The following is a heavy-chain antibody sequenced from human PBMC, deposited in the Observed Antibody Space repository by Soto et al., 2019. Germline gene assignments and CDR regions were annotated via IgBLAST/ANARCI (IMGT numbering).Heavy chain of an antibody. V-gene: IGHV1-18*01. CDR1: GYTFTAYG. D-gene: IGHD3-22*01. CDR2: IATHDGSS. CDR3: ARNDGDDSTNF. Sequence: QVQLLQSGPEVKRPGASVKVSCQASGYTFTAYGLNWVRRAQGRGLEWMGRIATHDGSSVSAQRLQGRLTLTRDPFTSTAYLELGGLTSDDTGLYYCARNDGDDSTNFWGQGTLVTVSS. J-gene: IGHJ4*02.